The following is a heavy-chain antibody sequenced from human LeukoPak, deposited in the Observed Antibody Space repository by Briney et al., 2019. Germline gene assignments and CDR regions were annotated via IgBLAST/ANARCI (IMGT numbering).Heavy chain of an antibody. CDR1: GGSISSYY. CDR2: IYYSGST. Sequence: PSETLSLTCTVSGGSISSYYWSWIRQPPGKGLEWIGCIYYSGSTNYNPSLKSRVTISVDTSKNQFSLKLSSVTAADTAVYYCARGSPYGDYRYFDYWGQGTLVTVSS. D-gene: IGHD4-17*01. V-gene: IGHV4-59*01. CDR3: ARGSPYGDYRYFDY. J-gene: IGHJ4*02.